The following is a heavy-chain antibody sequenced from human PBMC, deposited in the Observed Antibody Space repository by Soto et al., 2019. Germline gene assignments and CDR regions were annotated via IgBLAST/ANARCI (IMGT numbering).Heavy chain of an antibody. J-gene: IGHJ4*02. V-gene: IGHV4-34*01. CDR3: ARGRGCSAATCYEDY. CDR1: GGYFSGYY. D-gene: IGHD2-2*01. CDR2: INYSGGT. Sequence: SETLSLTCAVHGGYFSGYYWSWIRQPPGKGLEWVGAINYSGGTRYNPSLKSRVTMSVDRSKNQFSLKLRSVTAADTAFYYCARGRGCSAATCYEDYWGEGTLVTVS.